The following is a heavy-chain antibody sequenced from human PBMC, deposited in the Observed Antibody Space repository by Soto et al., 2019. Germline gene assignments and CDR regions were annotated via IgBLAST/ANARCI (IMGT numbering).Heavy chain of an antibody. D-gene: IGHD5-12*01. CDR1: GGSISSSSYY. CDR3: ARHAVNSGMATIREDFDY. J-gene: IGHJ4*02. Sequence: SETLSLTCTVSGGSISSSSYYWGWIRQPPGKGLEWIGSIYYSGSTYYNPSLKSRVTISVDTSKNQFSLKLSSVTAADTAVYYCARHAVNSGMATIREDFDYWGQGTLVTVS. V-gene: IGHV4-39*01. CDR2: IYYSGST.